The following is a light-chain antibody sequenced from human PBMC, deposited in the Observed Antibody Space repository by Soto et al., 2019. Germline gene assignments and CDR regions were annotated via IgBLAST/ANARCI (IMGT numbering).Light chain of an antibody. CDR2: DIS. CDR1: QSLSSNY. J-gene: IGKJ5*01. Sequence: EIVLTQSPGTLSLSPGDTATLSCRASQSLSSNYLAWYQQRPGQAPKLLIYDISSRATGIPDGFSGSGSGTDFTLTITRLDPEDFAVYYCQQYGGSMTFGQGTRLEIE. V-gene: IGKV3-20*01. CDR3: QQYGGSMT.